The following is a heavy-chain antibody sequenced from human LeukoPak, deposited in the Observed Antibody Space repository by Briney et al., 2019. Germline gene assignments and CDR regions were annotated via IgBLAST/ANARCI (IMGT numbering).Heavy chain of an antibody. CDR1: GGSISGTYYY. CDR2: VYYSGTP. J-gene: IGHJ4*02. CDR3: ATESWIQGEDY. Sequence: SETLSLTHPVSGGSISGTYYYWAWIRQPPWNGLEGIGGVYYSGTPSYNPSIKNLVTISVDTSKSQISLKLTSVTAADTAVYYCATESWIQGEDYWGQGTLGTGSS. D-gene: IGHD5-18*01. V-gene: IGHV4-39*01.